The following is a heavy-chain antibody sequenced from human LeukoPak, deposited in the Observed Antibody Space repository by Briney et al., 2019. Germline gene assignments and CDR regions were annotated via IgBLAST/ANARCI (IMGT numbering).Heavy chain of an antibody. CDR2: IYYSGST. J-gene: IGHJ3*02. Sequence: SETLSLTCTVSGGSISSYYWRWIRQPPGKGLEWIGYIYYSGSTIHNPSLKSRVTISEDTSKNQFSLKLSSVTAADTAVYYCARDRGDYVPNAFDIWGQGTMVTVSS. V-gene: IGHV4-59*01. CDR3: ARDRGDYVPNAFDI. CDR1: GGSISSYY. D-gene: IGHD4-17*01.